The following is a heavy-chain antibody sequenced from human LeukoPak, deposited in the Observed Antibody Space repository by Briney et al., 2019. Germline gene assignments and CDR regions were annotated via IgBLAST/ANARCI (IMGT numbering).Heavy chain of an antibody. V-gene: IGHV3-23*01. Sequence: PGGSLRLSCAASGFTFSSYSMNWVRQAPGKGLEWVSAISGSGGSTYYADSVKGRFTISRDNSKNTLYLQMNSLRAEDTAVYYCAKSSGFSYGSGYSFDYWAREPWSPSPQ. J-gene: IGHJ4*02. CDR2: ISGSGGST. CDR3: AKSSGFSYGSGYSFDY. D-gene: IGHD5-18*01. CDR1: GFTFSSYS.